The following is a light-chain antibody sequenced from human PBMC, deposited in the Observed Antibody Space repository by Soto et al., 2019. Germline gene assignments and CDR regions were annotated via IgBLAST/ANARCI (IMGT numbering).Light chain of an antibody. CDR3: QQYSDLPYT. J-gene: IGKJ2*01. V-gene: IGKV3-20*01. CDR2: GAS. CDR1: QSVSSRH. Sequence: EIVLTQSPGTLSLSPRERASLSCRASQSVSSRHLAWYQQKPGQAPRLLIYGASSSATGIPDRFSGSGSVTDFTLTINRLEPEDFAVYYCQQYSDLPYTFGQGTKLEVK.